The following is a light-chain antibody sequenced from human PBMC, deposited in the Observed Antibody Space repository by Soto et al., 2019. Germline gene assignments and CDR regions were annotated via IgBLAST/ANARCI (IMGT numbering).Light chain of an antibody. CDR3: QQRNNWRDT. CDR1: QSVSSY. V-gene: IGKV3-11*01. J-gene: IGKJ5*01. Sequence: EIVLTQSPGTLSLSPGERATLSCRASQSVSSYLSWYQQKPGLAPRLLMYETSRRATGIPARFSGSGSGTDFTLTISSLEPEDFAVYYCQQRNNWRDTFGQGTRLEIK. CDR2: ETS.